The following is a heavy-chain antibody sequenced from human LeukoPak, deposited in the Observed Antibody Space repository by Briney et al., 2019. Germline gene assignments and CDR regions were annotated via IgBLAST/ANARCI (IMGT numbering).Heavy chain of an antibody. Sequence: KSSQTLSLTCTVSGGSISSGDYYWSWIRQPPGKGLEWIGYIYYSGSTYYNPSLKSRVTISHDTSKNQFSLKLSSVTAADTAVYYCARGSRPDILTGNLMDHYFDYWGQGSLVTVSS. CDR2: IYYSGST. CDR1: GGSISSGDYY. CDR3: ARGSRPDILTGNLMDHYFDY. D-gene: IGHD3-9*01. V-gene: IGHV4-30-4*01. J-gene: IGHJ4*02.